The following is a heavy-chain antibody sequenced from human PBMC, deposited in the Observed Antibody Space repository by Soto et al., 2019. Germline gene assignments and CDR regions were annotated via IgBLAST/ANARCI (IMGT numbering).Heavy chain of an antibody. CDR1: GFTFRTYA. V-gene: IGHV3-23*01. CDR3: AKDGWELLRGFDP. Sequence: EVQLLESGGGLVQPGGSLRLSCAASGFTFRTYAMTWVRQAPGKGLEWVSTISGSGGSTYYADSVKGRFNISRDNSKNTLYLQMNSLRAEDTAVYYCAKDGWELLRGFDPWGQGTLVTVSS. J-gene: IGHJ5*02. D-gene: IGHD1-26*01. CDR2: ISGSGGST.